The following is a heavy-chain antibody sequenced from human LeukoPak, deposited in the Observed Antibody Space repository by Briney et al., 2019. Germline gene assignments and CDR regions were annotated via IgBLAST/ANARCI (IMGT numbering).Heavy chain of an antibody. D-gene: IGHD3-22*01. CDR1: GYPFSSYR. J-gene: IGHJ4*02. V-gene: IGHV3-33*01. Sequence: PGGSLTLSCAASGYPFSSYRMLWVRHAPGKGVEGGADIWYDGSNKYYADSVKGRFTISRDNSKNTLYLQMNSLRAEDTAVYYCARDGAYYHDSSGPPDYWGQGTLVTVSS. CDR3: ARDGAYYHDSSGPPDY. CDR2: IWYDGSNK.